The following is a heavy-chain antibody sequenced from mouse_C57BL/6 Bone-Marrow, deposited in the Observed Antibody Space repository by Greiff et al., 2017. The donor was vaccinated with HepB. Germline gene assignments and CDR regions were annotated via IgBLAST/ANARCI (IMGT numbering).Heavy chain of an antibody. V-gene: IGHV1-15*01. Sequence: VQLQQSGAELVRPGASVTLSCKASGYTFTDYEMHWVKQTPVHGLEWIGAIDPETGGTAYNQKFKGKAILTADKSSSTAYMELRSLTSEDSAVYYYTRLLYNYGSSYGYFDVWGTGTTVTVSS. CDR1: GYTFTDYE. CDR2: IDPETGGT. J-gene: IGHJ1*03. D-gene: IGHD1-1*01. CDR3: TRLLYNYGSSYGYFDV.